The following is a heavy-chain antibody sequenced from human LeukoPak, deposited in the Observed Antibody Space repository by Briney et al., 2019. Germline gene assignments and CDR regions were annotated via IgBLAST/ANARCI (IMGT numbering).Heavy chain of an antibody. D-gene: IGHD4-17*01. CDR1: GGSFSGYY. CDR2: INHSGST. J-gene: IGHJ4*02. CDR3: ARVWHLYGLTS. V-gene: IGHV4-34*01. Sequence: SETLSLTCAVYGGSFSGYYWSWIRQPPGKGLEWIGEINHSGSTNYNPSLKSRVVLSVDTSKSQFSLKLASVTAADTASYFCARVWHLYGLTSWGPGTLVIVSS.